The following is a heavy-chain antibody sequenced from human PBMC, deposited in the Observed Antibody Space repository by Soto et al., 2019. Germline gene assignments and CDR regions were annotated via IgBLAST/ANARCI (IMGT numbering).Heavy chain of an antibody. D-gene: IGHD3-3*01. J-gene: IGHJ6*02. CDR1: GGSISSYY. V-gene: IGHV4-59*03. Sequence: SETLSLTCNVSGGSISSYYWTWIRRPPGKGLEWIGYLYNTGSTNYNPSLKSRVTASLDTSKNQFFLNLSSVTAADTAVYYCAGMSFTVFGEVIDNFYFYGMDVWGQGTTVTVSS. CDR3: AGMSFTVFGEVIDNFYFYGMDV. CDR2: LYNTGST.